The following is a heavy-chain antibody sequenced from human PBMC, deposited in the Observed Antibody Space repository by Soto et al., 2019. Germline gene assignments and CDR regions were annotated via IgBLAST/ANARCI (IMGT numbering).Heavy chain of an antibody. CDR1: GFTFSSYA. D-gene: IGHD3-22*01. V-gene: IGHV3-23*01. CDR2: VSGDGGST. J-gene: IGHJ4*02. CDR3: AKVNYPYYDRAPYYFDF. Sequence: EVHLLESGGGLVQPGGSLRLSCAASGFTFSSYAMSWVRQAPGKGLEWVSAVSGDGGSTFYAHSVKGRFTIARDKFKNTLFLQMSSLRAEDTAIYYCAKVNYPYYDRAPYYFDFWGQGTLVTVSS.